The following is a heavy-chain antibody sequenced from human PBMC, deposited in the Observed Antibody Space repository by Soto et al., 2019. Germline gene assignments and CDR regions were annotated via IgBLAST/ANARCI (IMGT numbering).Heavy chain of an antibody. V-gene: IGHV1-69*01. J-gene: IGHJ4*02. Sequence: QVQLVQSGAEVKKPGSSVKVSCKASGGTFSSYSINWVRQAPGQGLEWIGEIIPIFGTANYAQKFRGGVTITADESTSTAYMELSSLRSEDTAVYYCARDGGRHSGGIDYWGQGTLVTVSS. CDR1: GGTFSSYS. CDR2: IIPIFGTA. CDR3: ARDGGRHSGGIDY. D-gene: IGHD1-26*01.